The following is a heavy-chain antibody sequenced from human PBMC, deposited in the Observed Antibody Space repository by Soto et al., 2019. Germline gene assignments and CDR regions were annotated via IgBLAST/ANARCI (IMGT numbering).Heavy chain of an antibody. Sequence: ASVKVSCKASGYTFTSYYMHWVRQAPGQGLEWMGIINPSGGSTSYAQKFQGRVTMTRDTSTSTVYMELSSLRSDDTAVYYCARVPTVDTAMVTPYYFDYWGQGTLVTVSS. CDR1: GYTFTSYY. D-gene: IGHD5-18*01. CDR3: ARVPTVDTAMVTPYYFDY. CDR2: INPSGGST. V-gene: IGHV1-46*01. J-gene: IGHJ4*02.